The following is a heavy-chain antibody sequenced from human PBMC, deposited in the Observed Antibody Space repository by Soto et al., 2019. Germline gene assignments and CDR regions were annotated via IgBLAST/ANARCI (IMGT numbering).Heavy chain of an antibody. J-gene: IGHJ4*02. Sequence: GGSLRLSCAASGFTFSSYDMHWVRQAPGKGLEWVSAIGTAGDTYYPGSVKGRFTISRENAKNSLYLQMNSLRAEDTAVYYCARGGGDTGPIDYWGQGTLVTVSS. D-gene: IGHD1-1*01. CDR3: ARGGGDTGPIDY. CDR2: IGTAGDT. CDR1: GFTFSSYD. V-gene: IGHV3-13*01.